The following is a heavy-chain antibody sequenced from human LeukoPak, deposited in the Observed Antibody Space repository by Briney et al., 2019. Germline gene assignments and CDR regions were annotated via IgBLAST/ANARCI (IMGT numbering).Heavy chain of an antibody. V-gene: IGHV3-9*01. CDR1: GFTFDDYA. CDR3: ARGRGASYFDY. J-gene: IGHJ4*02. D-gene: IGHD3-10*01. CDR2: ISRNSGSI. Sequence: GGSLRLSCAASGFTFDDYAMHWVRQAPGKGLEWVSGISRNSGSIGYADSVKGRFTISRDNSKNTLYLQMNSLRAEDTAVYYCARGRGASYFDYWGQGTLVTVSS.